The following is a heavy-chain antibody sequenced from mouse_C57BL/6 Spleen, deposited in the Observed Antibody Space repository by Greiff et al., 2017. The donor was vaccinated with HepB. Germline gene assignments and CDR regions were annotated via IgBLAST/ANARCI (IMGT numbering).Heavy chain of an antibody. CDR3: ARKEFFSSYDYDVDAMDY. J-gene: IGHJ4*01. Sequence: EVQLQQSGPELVKPGASVKISCKASGYTFTDYYMNWVKQSHGKSLEWIGDINPNNGGTSYNQKFKGKATLTVDKSSSTAYMELRSLTSEDSAVYYCARKEFFSSYDYDVDAMDYWGQGTSVTVSS. CDR1: GYTFTDYY. D-gene: IGHD2-4*01. CDR2: INPNNGGT. V-gene: IGHV1-26*01.